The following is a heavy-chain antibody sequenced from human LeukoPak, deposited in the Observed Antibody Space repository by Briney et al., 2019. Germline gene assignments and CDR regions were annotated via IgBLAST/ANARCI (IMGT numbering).Heavy chain of an antibody. J-gene: IGHJ6*04. CDR2: ISSSSSYI. D-gene: IGHD3-10*01. V-gene: IGHV3-21*01. CDR1: GFTFSSYT. CDR3: AGSTYYYFYNLDV. Sequence: GGSLRLSCAASGFTFSSYTMKWVRQAPGKGLEWVSSISSSSSYIYYADSVKGRFTISRDNAKNSLYLQMNSLRADDTAVYYCAGSTYYYFYNLDVWGKGTTVTVSS.